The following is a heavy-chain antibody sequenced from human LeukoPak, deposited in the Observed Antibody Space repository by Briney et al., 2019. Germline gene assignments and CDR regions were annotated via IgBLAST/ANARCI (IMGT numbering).Heavy chain of an antibody. CDR2: IYYSGST. D-gene: IGHD3-10*01. V-gene: IGHV4-59*01. CDR3: ARVVRGVIVDYYYMDV. CDR1: GGSISSYY. Sequence: SETLSLTCTVSGGSISSYYWSWIRQPPGKGLEYIGYIYYSGSTNYNPSLKSRVTISVDTSKNQFSLKLSSVTAADTAVYYCARVVRGVIVDYYYMDVWGKGTTVTISS. J-gene: IGHJ6*03.